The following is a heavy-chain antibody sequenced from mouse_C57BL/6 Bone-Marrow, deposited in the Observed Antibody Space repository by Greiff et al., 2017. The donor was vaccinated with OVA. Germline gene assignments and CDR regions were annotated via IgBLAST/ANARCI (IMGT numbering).Heavy chain of an antibody. J-gene: IGHJ4*01. CDR3: ARYTYYPDAMDY. CDR1: GYTFTSYG. D-gene: IGHD1-1*02. V-gene: IGHV1-81*01. CDR2: IYPRSGNS. Sequence: QVQLQQSGAELARPGASVKLSCKASGYTFTSYGISWVKQRTGQGLEWIGEIYPRSGNSSYNEKFKGKATLTADKSSSTAYMELRSLTSEDSAVYFCARYTYYPDAMDYWGQGTSVTVSS.